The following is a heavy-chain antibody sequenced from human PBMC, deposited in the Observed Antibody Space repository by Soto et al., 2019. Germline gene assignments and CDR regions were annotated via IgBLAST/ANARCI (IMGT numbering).Heavy chain of an antibody. Sequence: ASVKVSCKASGYTFTSYGISWVRQAPGQGLEWMGWISAYNGNTNYAQKLQGRVTMTTDTSTSTAYMELRSLRSEDTAVYYCARAGIAAAGNYYYYGMDVWGQGTTVTVSS. V-gene: IGHV1-18*01. D-gene: IGHD6-13*01. CDR1: GYTFTSYG. CDR2: ISAYNGNT. CDR3: ARAGIAAAGNYYYYGMDV. J-gene: IGHJ6*02.